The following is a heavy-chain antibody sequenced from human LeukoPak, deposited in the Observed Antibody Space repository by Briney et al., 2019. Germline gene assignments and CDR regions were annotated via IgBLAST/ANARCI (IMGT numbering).Heavy chain of an antibody. CDR1: GGSFSGYY. CDR2: INHSGGT. CDR3: ARQLVRYWFDP. V-gene: IGHV4-34*01. J-gene: IGHJ5*02. D-gene: IGHD6-6*01. Sequence: PSETLSLTCAVYGGSFSGYYWSWIRQPQGKGLEWIGEINHSGGTNYNPSLKSRVTISVDTSKNQFSLKLSSVTAADTAVYYCARQLVRYWFDPWGQGTLVTVSS.